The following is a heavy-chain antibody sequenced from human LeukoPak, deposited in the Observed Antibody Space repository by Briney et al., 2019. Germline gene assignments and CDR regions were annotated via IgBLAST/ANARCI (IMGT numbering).Heavy chain of an antibody. CDR3: ARTRYFDWLLIDY. CDR2: IYYSGST. V-gene: IGHV4-59*12. CDR1: GGSISSYY. J-gene: IGHJ4*02. D-gene: IGHD3-9*01. Sequence: SETLSLTCTVSGGSISSYYWSWIRQPPGKGLEWIGYIYYSGSTNYNPSLKSRVTISVDTSKNQFSLKLSSVTAADTAVYYCARTRYFDWLLIDYWGQGTLVTVSS.